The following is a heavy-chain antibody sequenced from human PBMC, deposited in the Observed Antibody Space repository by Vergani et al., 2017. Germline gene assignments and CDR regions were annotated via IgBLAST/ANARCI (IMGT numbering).Heavy chain of an antibody. CDR2: IYSGGST. J-gene: IGHJ4*02. Sequence: EVRLVETGGGLIQPGGSLRLSCAASGFTVSSNYMSWVRQAPGKGLEWVSVIYSGGSTYYADSVKGRFTISRDNSKNTLYLQMNSLRAEDTAVYYCAREGPPYSSGVFFDYWGQGTLVTVSS. D-gene: IGHD6-19*01. CDR3: AREGPPYSSGVFFDY. V-gene: IGHV3-53*02. CDR1: GFTVSSNY.